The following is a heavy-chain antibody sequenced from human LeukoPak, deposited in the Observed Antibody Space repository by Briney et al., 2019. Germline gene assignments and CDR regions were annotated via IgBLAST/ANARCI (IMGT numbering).Heavy chain of an antibody. CDR3: ARGLRADGWWTAGGDCYHFDY. J-gene: IGHJ4*02. CDR1: GGSISSYY. V-gene: IGHV4-34*01. D-gene: IGHD2-21*02. CDR2: INHSGST. Sequence: SETLSLTCTVSGGSISSYYWSWIRQPPGKGLEWIGEINHSGSTNYNPSLKSRVTISVDTSKNQFSLKLSSVTAADTAVYYCARGLRADGWWTAGGDCYHFDYWGQGTLVTVSS.